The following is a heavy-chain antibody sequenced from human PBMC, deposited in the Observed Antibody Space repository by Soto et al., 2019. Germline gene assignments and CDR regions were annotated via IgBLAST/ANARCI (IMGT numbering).Heavy chain of an antibody. CDR3: TTEKGWWDY. CDR2: IKSKVDGGTT. D-gene: IGHD2-15*01. Sequence: EVQLVESGGGLGKPGGSLRLSCAASGVTFTNAWMSWVRQAPGKGLEWVGRIKSKVDGGTTDYAAPVKGRFTISRDDSENTVYLQMNSLKTEDTAVYYCTTEKGWWDYWGQGTLVTVSS. V-gene: IGHV3-15*01. CDR1: GVTFTNAW. J-gene: IGHJ4*02.